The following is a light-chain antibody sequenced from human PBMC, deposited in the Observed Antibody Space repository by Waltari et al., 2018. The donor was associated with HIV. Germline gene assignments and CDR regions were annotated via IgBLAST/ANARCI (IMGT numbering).Light chain of an antibody. CDR3: QSYDSSLSGFI. Sequence: QSVLTQPPSVSGAPGQRVTISCTGSNSNIGSVYDVHWYQQVPGTVPNLRIYGNSNRPSGVPDRISGSKSGSSASLAISGLQADDEADYYCQSYDSSLSGFIFGTGTRVTVL. V-gene: IGLV1-40*01. CDR1: NSNIGSVYD. J-gene: IGLJ1*01. CDR2: GNS.